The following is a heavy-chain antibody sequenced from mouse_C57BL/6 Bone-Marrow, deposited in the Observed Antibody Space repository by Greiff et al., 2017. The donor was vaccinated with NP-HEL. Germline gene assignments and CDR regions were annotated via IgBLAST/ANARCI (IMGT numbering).Heavy chain of an antibody. D-gene: IGHD1-1*01. CDR1: GYTFTDYY. CDR3: ATYYGSSLDY. CDR2: INPNNGGT. Sequence: EVQLQQSGPELVKPGASVKISCKASGYTFTDYYMNWVKQSHGKSLEWIGDINPNNGGTSYTQKFKGKATLTVDKSSSTAYMELRSLTSEDSAVYYCATYYGSSLDYWGKGTTLTVSS. V-gene: IGHV1-26*01. J-gene: IGHJ2*01.